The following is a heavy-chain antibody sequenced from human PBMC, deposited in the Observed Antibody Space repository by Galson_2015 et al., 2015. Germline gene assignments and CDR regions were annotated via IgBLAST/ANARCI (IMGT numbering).Heavy chain of an antibody. J-gene: IGHJ4*02. V-gene: IGHV3-23*01. CDR2: ISGSGGST. CDR3: AKAKGSYCGGDCPYYFDY. Sequence: SLRLSCAASGFTFSSYAMSWVRQAPGKGLEWVSAISGSGGSTYYADSVKGRFTISRDNSKNTLYLQMNSLRAEDTAVYYCAKAKGSYCGGDCPYYFDYWGQGTLVTVSS. D-gene: IGHD2-21*02. CDR1: GFTFSSYA.